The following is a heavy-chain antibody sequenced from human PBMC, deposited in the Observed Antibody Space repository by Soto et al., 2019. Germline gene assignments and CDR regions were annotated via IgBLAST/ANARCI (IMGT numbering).Heavy chain of an antibody. V-gene: IGHV1-8*01. Sequence: QVQLVQSGAEVKKPGASVKVSCKASGYTFTSYDINCVRQATGEGLEWLGWINPNSGNTGYAQKLQGRVTMTRNTSISTAYMELSSLRSEDTAVYYCARGYDFWSGYSVGYMDVRGKGTTVTVSS. CDR1: GYTFTSYD. CDR3: ARGYDFWSGYSVGYMDV. J-gene: IGHJ6*03. D-gene: IGHD3-3*01. CDR2: INPNSGNT.